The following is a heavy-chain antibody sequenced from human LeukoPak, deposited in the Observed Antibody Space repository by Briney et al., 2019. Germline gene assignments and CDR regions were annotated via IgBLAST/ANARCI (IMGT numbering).Heavy chain of an antibody. CDR2: ISGSGGST. CDR1: GFTFSSYA. J-gene: IGHJ6*02. D-gene: IGHD6-6*01. Sequence: GGSLRLSCAASGFTFSSYAMSWVRQAPGKGLEWVSAISGSGGSTYYADSVKGRFTISRDIAKTSLYLQMNSLRVEDTAVYYCARELAYYYGMDVWGQGTTVTVSS. CDR3: ARELAYYYGMDV. V-gene: IGHV3-23*01.